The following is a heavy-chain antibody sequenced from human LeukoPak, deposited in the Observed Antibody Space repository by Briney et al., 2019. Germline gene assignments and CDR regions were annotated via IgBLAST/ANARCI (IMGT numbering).Heavy chain of an antibody. J-gene: IGHJ6*02. CDR3: ARDTIYGDSRGYYYGMDV. D-gene: IGHD4-17*01. Sequence: PAGSLRLSCAASGFTFSSYCMSWVRQAPGQGLEWVSVIYSGGSTYYPDSVKGRFTISRDNSMNTLYLQMNSLRAEDTAVYYCARDTIYGDSRGYYYGMDVWGQGTTVTVSS. CDR1: GFTFSSYC. V-gene: IGHV3-53*01. CDR2: IYSGGST.